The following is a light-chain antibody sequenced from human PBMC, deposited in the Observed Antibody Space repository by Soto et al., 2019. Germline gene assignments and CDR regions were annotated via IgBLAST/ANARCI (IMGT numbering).Light chain of an antibody. Sequence: QSALTQPPSASGTPGQRVTISCSGSSSNIGSNTVNWYQQLPGTAPKLLIYSNNQRPSGVPDRFSGSNSGTSASLAISGVQSEGEVNYYCAAWDDSLKGYVFGTGTKSPS. J-gene: IGLJ1*01. CDR1: SSNIGSNT. CDR3: AAWDDSLKGYV. V-gene: IGLV1-44*01. CDR2: SNN.